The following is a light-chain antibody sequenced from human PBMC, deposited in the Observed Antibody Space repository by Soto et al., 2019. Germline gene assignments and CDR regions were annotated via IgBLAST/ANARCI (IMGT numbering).Light chain of an antibody. CDR1: SGHSSYA. J-gene: IGLJ2*01. Sequence: QLVLTQSPSASASLGASVKLTCTLSSGHSSYAIAWHQQQPEKGPRYLMKLNSDGSHSKGDGIPDRFSGSSSGAERYLTISSLQSEDEADCYCQTWGTVVVFGGGTQLTVL. CDR3: QTWGTVVV. V-gene: IGLV4-69*01. CDR2: LNSDGSH.